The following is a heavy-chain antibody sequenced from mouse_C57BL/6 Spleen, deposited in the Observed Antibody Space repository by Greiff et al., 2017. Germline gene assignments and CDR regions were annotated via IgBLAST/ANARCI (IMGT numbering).Heavy chain of an antibody. V-gene: IGHV1-26*01. CDR1: GYTFTDYY. Sequence: VQLKQSGPELVKPGASVKISCKASGYTFTDYYMNWVKQSHGKSLEWIGDINPNNGGTSYNQKFKGKATLTVDKSSSTAYLELRSLTSEDSAVYYCARELDYFDYWGKGTTLTVSS. CDR3: ARELDYFDY. J-gene: IGHJ2*01. CDR2: INPNNGGT. D-gene: IGHD3-1*01.